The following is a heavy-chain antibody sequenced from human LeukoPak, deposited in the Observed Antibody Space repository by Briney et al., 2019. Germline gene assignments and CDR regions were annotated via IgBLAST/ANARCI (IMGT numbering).Heavy chain of an antibody. J-gene: IGHJ4*02. Sequence: GGSLRLSCAASGFTFSNFWMHWVRQAPGKGLVWVSRINSDGSSTSYADSVKGRFTISRDNAKNTLYLQMNSLRAEDTAVYYCAKKGIRYFDWSPRYWGQGTLVTVSS. D-gene: IGHD3-9*01. V-gene: IGHV3-74*01. CDR2: INSDGSST. CDR1: GFTFSNFW. CDR3: AKKGIRYFDWSPRY.